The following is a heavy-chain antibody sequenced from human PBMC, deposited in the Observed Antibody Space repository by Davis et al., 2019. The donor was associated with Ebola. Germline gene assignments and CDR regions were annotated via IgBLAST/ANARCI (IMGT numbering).Heavy chain of an antibody. V-gene: IGHV3-72*01. CDR1: GFTLRDHY. CDR2: TRNNAKGYTT. J-gene: IGHJ1*01. Sequence: PGGSLRLSCAASGFTLRDHYMDWVRQAPGKGLEWVGRTRNNAKGYTTEYAASVKGRFTITRDDSKNSLYLQMNSLITEDTAVYYCARDFYDRSGHYYAQHWGQGTLVTVSS. D-gene: IGHD3-22*01. CDR3: ARDFYDRSGHYYAQH.